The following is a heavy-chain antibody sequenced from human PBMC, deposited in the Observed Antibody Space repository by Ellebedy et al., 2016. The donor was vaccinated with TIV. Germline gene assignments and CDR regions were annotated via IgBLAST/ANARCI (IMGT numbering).Heavy chain of an antibody. V-gene: IGHV3-23*01. D-gene: IGHD3-10*01. J-gene: IGHJ4*03. Sequence: GESLKISCAASGFIFSDYYMNWIRQAPGKGLEWVSAISGSGGSTFYADSVKGRFTISRDKSKNTLYLQMNSLRAEDTAVYYCAKGGGSGSYYVGYFDYWGQGTLVTVSS. CDR3: AKGGGSGSYYVGYFDY. CDR1: GFIFSDYY. CDR2: ISGSGGST.